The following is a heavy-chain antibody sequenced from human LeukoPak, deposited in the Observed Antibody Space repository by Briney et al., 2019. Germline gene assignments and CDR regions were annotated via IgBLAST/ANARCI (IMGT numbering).Heavy chain of an antibody. CDR3: ARAGDGYNSRSRSARFDP. V-gene: IGHV4-31*03. CDR2: IYYSGST. D-gene: IGHD5-24*01. CDR1: GGSISSGGYY. Sequence: SETPSLTCTVSGGSISSGGYYWSWIRQHPGKGLEWIGYIYYSGSTYYNPSLKSRVTISVDTSKNQFSLKLSSVTAADTAVYYCARAGDGYNSRSRSARFDPWGQGTLSPSPQ. J-gene: IGHJ5*02.